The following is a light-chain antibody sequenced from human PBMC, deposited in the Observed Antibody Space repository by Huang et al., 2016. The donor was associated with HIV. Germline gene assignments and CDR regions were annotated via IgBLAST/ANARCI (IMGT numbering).Light chain of an antibody. CDR3: QQLNSYPRLT. CDR2: AAS. V-gene: IGKV1-9*01. J-gene: IGKJ4*01. Sequence: IQLTQSPSSLSASVGDRVTITCRASQGISSYLAWYQQKPGKAPKLLIYAASTLQSGDPSRFSGSGSGTDFTLTISSLQPEDFATYYCQQLNSYPRLTFGGGTKVEIK. CDR1: QGISSY.